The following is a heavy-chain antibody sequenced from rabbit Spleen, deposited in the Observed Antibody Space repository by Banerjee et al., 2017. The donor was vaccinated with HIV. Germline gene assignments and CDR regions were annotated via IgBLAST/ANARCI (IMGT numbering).Heavy chain of an antibody. J-gene: IGHJ4*01. Sequence: QSLEESGGDLVKPEGSLTLTCTASGFSFSSSYYMCWVRQAPGKGLEWIACIYGGSSGNTYYASWAKGRFTISKTSSTTVTLQMTSLTAADTATYFCARSTIIGAGGDGYYNLWGPGTLVTVS. CDR1: GFSFSSSYY. CDR2: IYGGSSGNT. V-gene: IGHV1S40*01. D-gene: IGHD1-1*01. CDR3: ARSTIIGAGGDGYYNL.